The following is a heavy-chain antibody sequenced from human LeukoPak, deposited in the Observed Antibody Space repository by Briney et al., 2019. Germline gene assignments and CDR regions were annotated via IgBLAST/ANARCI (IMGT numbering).Heavy chain of an antibody. D-gene: IGHD3-10*01. Sequence: GGSLRLSCAASGFTFSSYAMHWVRQAPGKGLEWVAVISYDGSNKYYADSVKGRFTISRDNSKNTLYLQMNSLRAEDTAVYYCARVETGMVREVAYGMDVWGKGTTVTVSS. CDR1: GFTFSSYA. CDR3: ARVETGMVREVAYGMDV. CDR2: ISYDGSNK. V-gene: IGHV3-30*04. J-gene: IGHJ6*04.